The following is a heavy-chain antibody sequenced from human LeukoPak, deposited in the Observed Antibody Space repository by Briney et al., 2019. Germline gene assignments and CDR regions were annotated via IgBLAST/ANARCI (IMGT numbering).Heavy chain of an antibody. Sequence: ASVKLSCKVSGYTLTELSMHWVRQSPGKGLEWMGGFDPEDGETIYAQKFQGRVTMTEDTSTDTAYMELSSLRSEDTAVYYCATDCSFRAVQSLSGGSCYSVGWGQGTLVTVSS. CDR3: ATDCSFRAVQSLSGGSCYSVG. J-gene: IGHJ4*02. D-gene: IGHD2-15*01. CDR1: GYTLTELS. CDR2: FDPEDGET. V-gene: IGHV1-24*01.